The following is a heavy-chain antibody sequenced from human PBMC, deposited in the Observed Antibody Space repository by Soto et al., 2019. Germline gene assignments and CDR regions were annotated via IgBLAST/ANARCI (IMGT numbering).Heavy chain of an antibody. D-gene: IGHD2-2*01. V-gene: IGHV3-21*06. Sequence: EVQLVESGGGLVKPGGSLRLSCAASGFSFSNYGMNWVRQAPGKGLEWVSSISSSSSYISYADSVKGRFTISRDNAKNSVYLQMNSLGAEGTAVYYCARSDCTSTSCYVVWFDPWGQGTLVTVSS. CDR1: GFSFSNYG. CDR3: ARSDCTSTSCYVVWFDP. CDR2: ISSSSSYI. J-gene: IGHJ5*02.